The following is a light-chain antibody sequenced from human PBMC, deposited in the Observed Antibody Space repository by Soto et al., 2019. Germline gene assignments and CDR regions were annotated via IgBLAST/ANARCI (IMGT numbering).Light chain of an antibody. V-gene: IGKV1-5*03. CDR1: QSISSW. J-gene: IGKJ1*01. Sequence: DIQMTQSPSTLSASVGDRVTITCRASQSISSWLAWYQQKPGKAPNLLIYKASSLESGVPSRFSGSASGTDFTLTISSLQPDDFATYYCQQYNSYPWTFGQGPKVEIK. CDR2: KAS. CDR3: QQYNSYPWT.